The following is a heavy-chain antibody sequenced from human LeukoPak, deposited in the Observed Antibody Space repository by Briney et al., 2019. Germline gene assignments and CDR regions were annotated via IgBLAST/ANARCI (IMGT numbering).Heavy chain of an antibody. D-gene: IGHD4-23*01. CDR3: ARDSATVAPFNAFDI. CDR2: ISYDGSNK. J-gene: IGHJ3*02. CDR1: GFTFSSYA. Sequence: GGSLRLSCAASGFTFSSYAMHWVRQAPGKGLEWVAVISYDGSNKYYADSVKGRFTISRDNSKNTLYLQMNSLRAEDTAAYYCARDSATVAPFNAFDIWGQGTMVTVSS. V-gene: IGHV3-30-3*01.